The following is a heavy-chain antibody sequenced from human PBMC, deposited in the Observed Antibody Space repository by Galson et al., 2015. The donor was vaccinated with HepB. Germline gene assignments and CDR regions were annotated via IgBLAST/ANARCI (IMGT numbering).Heavy chain of an antibody. V-gene: IGHV1-69*13. CDR2: IIPMFGSG. CDR3: ARDQWELETAPGNYYYYGMDV. Sequence: SVKVSCKASGGTFSSHTFSWVRQAPGQGPEWMGGIIPMFGSGNYAEKFQGRVTITADESTSTAYMELSSLRSEDTAVYYCARDQWELETAPGNYYYYGMDVWGQGTTVTVSS. D-gene: IGHD1-1*01. J-gene: IGHJ6*02. CDR1: GGTFSSHT.